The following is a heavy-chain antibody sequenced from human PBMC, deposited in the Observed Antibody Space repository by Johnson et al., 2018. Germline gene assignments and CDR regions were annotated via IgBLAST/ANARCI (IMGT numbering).Heavy chain of an antibody. J-gene: IGHJ3*02. CDR2: LWSDGRTK. CDR1: GFTFSRYG. Sequence: QEQLVESGGGVVQPGRSLRLSCAASGFTFSRYGMHWVRQAPGKGLEWVAVLWSDGRTKDDTDSVKGRFTISRDNSNNMLYLQMKSLRAEDTAMFYCATDAGAAAFDIWGQGTMVTVSS. CDR3: ATDAGAAAFDI. V-gene: IGHV3-33*01. D-gene: IGHD3-10*01.